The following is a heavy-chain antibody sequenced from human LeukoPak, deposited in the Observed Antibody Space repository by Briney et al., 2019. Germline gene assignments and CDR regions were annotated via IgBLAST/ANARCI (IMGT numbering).Heavy chain of an antibody. CDR2: IYTSGST. CDR1: GGSISSYY. Sequence: PSETLSLTCTVSGGSISSYYWNWIRQPAGKGLEWIGRIYTSGSTNYNPSLKSRVTISVDTSKNQFSLKLSSVTAADTAVYYCARGGTYYGSGGFDYWGQGTLVTVSS. V-gene: IGHV4-4*07. D-gene: IGHD3-10*01. J-gene: IGHJ4*02. CDR3: ARGGTYYGSGGFDY.